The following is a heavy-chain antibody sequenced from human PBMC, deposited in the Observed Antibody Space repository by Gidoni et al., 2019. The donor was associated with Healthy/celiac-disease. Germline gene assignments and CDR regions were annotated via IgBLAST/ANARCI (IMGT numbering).Heavy chain of an antibody. CDR3: AKETNPSDYGDFHPVDY. J-gene: IGHJ4*02. V-gene: IGHV3-30*18. Sequence: QVQLVEPGGGVVPPGGPLILCVSASGFTFSSSGMHWFRQAPGKGLEWVAVISDDGSNKYYADSVKGRFTISRDNSKNTLYLQMNSLRAEDTAVYYCAKETNPSDYGDFHPVDYWGQGTLVTVSS. D-gene: IGHD4-17*01. CDR1: GFTFSSSG. CDR2: ISDDGSNK.